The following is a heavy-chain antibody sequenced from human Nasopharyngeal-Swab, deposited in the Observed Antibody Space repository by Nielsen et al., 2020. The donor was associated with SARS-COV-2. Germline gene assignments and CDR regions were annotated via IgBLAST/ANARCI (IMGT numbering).Heavy chain of an antibody. D-gene: IGHD1-26*01. CDR2: ISSSSSYI. J-gene: IGHJ4*02. V-gene: IGHV3-21*04. CDR3: ARSGVGASAKHFDY. CDR1: GFTFSSYS. Sequence: GESLKISCAASGFTFSSYSMNWVRQAPGKGLEWVSSISSSSSYIYYADSVKGRFTISRDNAKNSLYLQMNSLRAEDTAVYYCARSGVGASAKHFDYWGQGTLVTVSS.